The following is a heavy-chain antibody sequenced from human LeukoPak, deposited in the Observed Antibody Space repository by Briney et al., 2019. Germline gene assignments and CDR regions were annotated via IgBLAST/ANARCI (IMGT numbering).Heavy chain of an antibody. J-gene: IGHJ6*03. CDR1: GFTFSSYG. Sequence: GGSLRLSCAASGFTFSSYGMHWVRQAPGKGLEWVAFIRYDGSNKYYADSVKGRFTISRDNSKNTLYLQMNSLRAEDTAVYYCAKDGRLSEWELYYYYMDVWGKGTTVTVSS. CDR2: IRYDGSNK. CDR3: AKDGRLSEWELYYYYMDV. D-gene: IGHD1-26*01. V-gene: IGHV3-30*02.